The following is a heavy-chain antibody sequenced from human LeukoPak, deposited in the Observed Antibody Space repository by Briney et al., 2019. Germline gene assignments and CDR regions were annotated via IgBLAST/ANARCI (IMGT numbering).Heavy chain of an antibody. J-gene: IGHJ4*02. Sequence: SGPTLLKPTQTLTLTCTFSGFSLSTSGVGVGWIRQPPGKALEWLALIYWDDDKRYSPSLKSSLTITKDTSKTQVVLTMTNMDPVDTATYYCAHRRLGFDYWGQGTPVTVSS. D-gene: IGHD5-12*01. CDR1: GFSLSTSGVG. V-gene: IGHV2-5*02. CDR3: AHRRLGFDY. CDR2: IYWDDDK.